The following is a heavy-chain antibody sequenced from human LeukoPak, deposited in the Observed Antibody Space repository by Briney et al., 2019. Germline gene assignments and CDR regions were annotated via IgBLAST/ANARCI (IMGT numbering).Heavy chain of an antibody. V-gene: IGHV3-48*02. CDR2: ISSSGSTI. Sequence: GGSLILSCAASGFTFSTYSMNWVRQAPGKGLEWVSYISSSGSTIYYGASVKGRFTISRDNANNSLFLQMNSLRDEDTAVYFCARDSSSWYYWGQGTLVIVSS. CDR3: ARDSSSWYY. CDR1: GFTFSTYS. J-gene: IGHJ4*02. D-gene: IGHD6-13*01.